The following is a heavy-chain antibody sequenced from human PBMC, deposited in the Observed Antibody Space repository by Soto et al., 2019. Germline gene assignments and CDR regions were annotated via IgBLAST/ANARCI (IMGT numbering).Heavy chain of an antibody. D-gene: IGHD2-8*02. V-gene: IGHV4-59*01. CDR3: ARGGGVYYFDY. CDR1: GGSISSYY. CDR2: IYYSGIT. J-gene: IGHJ4*02. Sequence: SETLSLTCTVSGGSISSYYWSWIRQPPGKGLEWIGYIYYSGITDYNPSLKSRVTISVDTSKSQFSLKLSSVPAADTAVYYCARGGGVYYFDYWGQGTLVTVSS.